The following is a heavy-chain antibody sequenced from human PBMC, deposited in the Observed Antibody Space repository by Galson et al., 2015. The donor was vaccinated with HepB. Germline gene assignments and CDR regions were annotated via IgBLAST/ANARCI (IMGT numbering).Heavy chain of an antibody. Sequence: SLRLSCAASGFIVSTSYMSWVRQAPGKGLEWVSVIYSGGSTYHADSVQGRFTISRDSSKNTLYLQMNSLRVEDTAVYYCARGPVYGGNSGTFDYWGQGTQVTVSS. J-gene: IGHJ4*02. V-gene: IGHV3-53*01. CDR3: ARGPVYGGNSGTFDY. D-gene: IGHD4-23*01. CDR2: IYSGGST. CDR1: GFIVSTSY.